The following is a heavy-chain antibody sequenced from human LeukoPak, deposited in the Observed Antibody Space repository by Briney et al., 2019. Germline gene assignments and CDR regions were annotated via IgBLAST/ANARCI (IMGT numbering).Heavy chain of an antibody. CDR1: GYSFTSYW. J-gene: IGHJ4*02. CDR2: IYPGDSGT. CDR3: ARLLGDSSGYTPGFDC. Sequence: GESLKISCKGSGYSFTSYWIGWVRQMPGKGPEWMGIIYPGDSGTRYSPSFQGQVTISADKSISTAYLQWNTLKASDTAMYYCARLLGDSSGYTPGFDCWGQGTLVTVSS. V-gene: IGHV5-51*01. D-gene: IGHD3-22*01.